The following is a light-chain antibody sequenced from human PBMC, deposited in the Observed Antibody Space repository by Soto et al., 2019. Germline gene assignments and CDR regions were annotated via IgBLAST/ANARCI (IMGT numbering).Light chain of an antibody. CDR2: EVS. V-gene: IGLV2-14*01. CDR1: SSDVGSYNY. Sequence: QSALTQPASVSGSPGQSITIYCTGTSSDVGSYNYVSWYQQHPGKAPKRMIYEVSDRPSGISSRFSGSKSGNTASLTISGLQTEDEADYYCSSYTRSSTLFGTGTKLTV. J-gene: IGLJ1*01. CDR3: SSYTRSSTL.